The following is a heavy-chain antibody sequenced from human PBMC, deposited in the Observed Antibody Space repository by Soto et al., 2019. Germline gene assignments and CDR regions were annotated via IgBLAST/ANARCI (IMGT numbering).Heavy chain of an antibody. CDR3: AREGSSSWYVSGGIDY. V-gene: IGHV1-18*01. CDR2: ISAYNGNT. J-gene: IGHJ4*02. CDR1: GYTFTSYG. Sequence: ASVKVSCKASGYTFTSYGISWVRQAPGQGLEWMGWISAYNGNTNYAQKPQGRVTMTTDTSTSTAYMELRSLRSDDTAVYYCAREGSSSWYVSGGIDYWGQGTLVTVSS. D-gene: IGHD6-13*01.